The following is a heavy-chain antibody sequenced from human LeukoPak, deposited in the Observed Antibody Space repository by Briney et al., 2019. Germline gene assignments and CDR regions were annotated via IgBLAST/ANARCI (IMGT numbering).Heavy chain of an antibody. Sequence: SETLSLTCTVSGGSISSNSYYWGWIRQPPGEGLEWIGSIHYSGSTYYNASLKSRVTISVNTSKNQFSLKLSSVTAADTAVYYCAREGIVGGYYYYMDVWGKGTTVTVSS. CDR2: IHYSGST. J-gene: IGHJ6*03. CDR3: AREGIVGGYYYYMDV. CDR1: GGSISSNSYY. D-gene: IGHD3-10*01. V-gene: IGHV4-39*02.